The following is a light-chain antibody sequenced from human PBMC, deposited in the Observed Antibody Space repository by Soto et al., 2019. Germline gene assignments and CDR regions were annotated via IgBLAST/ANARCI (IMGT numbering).Light chain of an antibody. V-gene: IGKV3-20*01. CDR3: QKYVSSPWT. CDR1: QSISSSY. CDR2: GAS. J-gene: IGKJ1*01. Sequence: EIVLTQSPGTLSLSPGERATLSCRASQSISSSYLAWYQQKPGQAPRPLIYGASSRATGIPDRFSGSGSGKDFTLTISRLEPENFAVYYCQKYVSSPWTFGQGTKVEIK.